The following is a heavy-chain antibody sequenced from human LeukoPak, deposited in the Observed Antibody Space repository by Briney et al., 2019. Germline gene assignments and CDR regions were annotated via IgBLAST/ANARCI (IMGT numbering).Heavy chain of an antibody. D-gene: IGHD6-19*01. J-gene: IGHJ4*02. CDR2: ISGTGGTT. CDR3: AKGDSSAWYALGSRYFDY. CDR1: GFTFSSYA. Sequence: GGSLRLSCAASGFTFSSYAVTWVRQAPGKGLEWVSAISGTGGTTYYADSVKGRFTISRDNSKNTLYLQMNSLRAEDTAVYCCAKGDSSAWYALGSRYFDYWGQGTLVTVSS. V-gene: IGHV3-23*01.